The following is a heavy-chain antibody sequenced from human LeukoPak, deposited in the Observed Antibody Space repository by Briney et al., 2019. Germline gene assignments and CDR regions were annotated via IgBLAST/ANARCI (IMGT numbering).Heavy chain of an antibody. D-gene: IGHD3-22*01. V-gene: IGHV3-23*01. Sequence: GGSLGLSCAASGFTFRSYAMSWVRQAPGKGLEWVLAISGSGTSTYYADSVKGRFTISRDNSKNTLYLQMNSLRAEGTAVYYCEGTYYYDSGDDYWGQGTLVTVSS. J-gene: IGHJ4*02. CDR2: ISGSGTST. CDR3: EGTYYYDSGDDY. CDR1: GFTFRSYA.